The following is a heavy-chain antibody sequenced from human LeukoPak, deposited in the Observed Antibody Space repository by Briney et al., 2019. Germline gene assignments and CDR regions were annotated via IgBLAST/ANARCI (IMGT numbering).Heavy chain of an antibody. CDR1: GGTFSSYD. Sequence: SVKVSCKASGGTFSSYDISWVRQAPGQGLEWMGGIIPIFGTANYAQKFQGRVTITADKSTSTAYMELSSLRSEDTAVYYCARGYCSSTSCEAFDIWGQGTMVTVSS. CDR3: ARGYCSSTSCEAFDI. CDR2: IIPIFGTA. V-gene: IGHV1-69*06. J-gene: IGHJ3*02. D-gene: IGHD2-2*01.